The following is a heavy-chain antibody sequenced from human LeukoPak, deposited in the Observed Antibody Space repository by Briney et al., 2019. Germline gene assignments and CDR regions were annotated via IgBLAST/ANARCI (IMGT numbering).Heavy chain of an antibody. CDR2: INPNSGGT. CDR1: GYTFTGYY. V-gene: IGHV1-2*06. CDR3: ARDLSGWFGDFDY. J-gene: IGHJ4*02. D-gene: IGHD6-19*01. Sequence: ASVEVSCKASGYTFTGYYMHWVRQAPGQGLEWMGRINPNSGGTNYAQKFQGRVTMTRDTSINTAYMELSRLRSDDTAVYYCARDLSGWFGDFDYWGQGTLVTVSA.